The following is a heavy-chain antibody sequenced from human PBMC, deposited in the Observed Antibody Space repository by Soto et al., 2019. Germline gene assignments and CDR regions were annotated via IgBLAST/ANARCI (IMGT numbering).Heavy chain of an antibody. CDR3: ARTPQAAAGIDYYYGMDV. CDR2: IYPGDSDT. Sequence: GESLKISCKGSGYSFTSYWIGWVRQMPWKGLEWMGIIYPGDSDTRYSPSFQGQVTISADKSISTAYLQWSSLKASDTAMYYCARTPQAAAGIDYYYGMDVWGQGTTVTVS. J-gene: IGHJ6*02. D-gene: IGHD6-13*01. CDR1: GYSFTSYW. V-gene: IGHV5-51*01.